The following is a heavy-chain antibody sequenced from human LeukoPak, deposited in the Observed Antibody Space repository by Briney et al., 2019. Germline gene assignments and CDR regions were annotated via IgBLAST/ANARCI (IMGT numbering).Heavy chain of an antibody. D-gene: IGHD2-15*01. V-gene: IGHV3-23*01. CDR1: GFTFSSYA. CDR3: AKSAYYYYYYGMDV. J-gene: IGHJ6*02. Sequence: PGGSLRLSCAASGFTFSSYAMNWVRQAPGKGLEWVSAVRGSDAGTSYADSVKGRFTISRDNSKNTLYLQMNSLRAEDTAVYYCAKSAYYYYYYGMDVWGQGTTVTVSS. CDR2: VRGSDAGT.